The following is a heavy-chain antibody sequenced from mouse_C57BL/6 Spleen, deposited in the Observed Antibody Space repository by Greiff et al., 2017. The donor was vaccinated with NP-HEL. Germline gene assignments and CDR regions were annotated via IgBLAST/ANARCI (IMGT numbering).Heavy chain of an antibody. CDR2: IHPNSGST. CDR3: ARYYGSSPYYCDY. J-gene: IGHJ2*01. D-gene: IGHD1-1*01. V-gene: IGHV1-64*01. CDR1: GYTFTSYW. Sequence: QVQLQQPGAELVKPGASVKLSCKASGYTFTSYWMHWVKQRPGQGLEWIGMIHPNSGSTNYNEKFKSKATLTVDKSSSTAYMQLSSLTSEDSAVYYCARYYGSSPYYCDYWGQGTTRTVSS.